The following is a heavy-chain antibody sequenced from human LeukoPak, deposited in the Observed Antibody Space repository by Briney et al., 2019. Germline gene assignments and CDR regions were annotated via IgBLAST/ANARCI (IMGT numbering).Heavy chain of an antibody. D-gene: IGHD3-10*01. J-gene: IGHJ5*02. CDR1: GYTFTSYY. CDR2: ISAYNGNT. CDR3: ARVSFGMVRGHSHWFDP. Sequence: GASVKVSCKASGYTFTSYYMHWVRQAPGQGLEWMGWISAYNGNTNYAQKLQGRVTMTTDTSTSTAYMELRSLRSDDTAVYYCARVSFGMVRGHSHWFDPWGQGTLVTVSS. V-gene: IGHV1-18*04.